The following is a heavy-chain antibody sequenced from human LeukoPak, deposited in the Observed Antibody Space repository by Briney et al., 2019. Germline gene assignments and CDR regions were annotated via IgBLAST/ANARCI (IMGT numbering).Heavy chain of an antibody. J-gene: IGHJ4*02. V-gene: IGHV1-2*02. CDR3: ARLYYDILTGSPQAFDY. Sequence: ASVKVSCKASGYTFTGYYMHWVRQAPGQGLEWMGWINPNSGGTNYAQKFQGRVTMTRDTSISTAYMELSRLRSDDTAVYYCARLYYDILTGSPQAFDYWGQGTLVTVSS. CDR2: INPNSGGT. CDR1: GYTFTGYY. D-gene: IGHD3-9*01.